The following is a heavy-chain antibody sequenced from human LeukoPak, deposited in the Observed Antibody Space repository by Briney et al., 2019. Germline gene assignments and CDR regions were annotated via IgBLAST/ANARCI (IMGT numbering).Heavy chain of an antibody. J-gene: IGHJ4*02. D-gene: IGHD2-8*02. CDR2: IKQDGSEK. Sequence: GGSLRLSCAASGFTFSSYWMSWVRQAPGKGLEWVANIKQDGSEKSYVDSVKGRLTISRDNAKNALYLQMSSLRAEDTAVYYCARVLRGGFDYWGQGTLVTVSS. CDR1: GFTFSSYW. V-gene: IGHV3-7*01. CDR3: ARVLRGGFDY.